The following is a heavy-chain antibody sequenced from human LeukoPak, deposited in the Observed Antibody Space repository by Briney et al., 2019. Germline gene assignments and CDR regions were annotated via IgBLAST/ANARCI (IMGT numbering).Heavy chain of an antibody. Sequence: PGGSLRLSCAASGFTFSSYGMHWVRQAPGKGLEWVAFIRYDGSNKYYADSVKGRFTISRDNSKNTLYLQMNSLRAEDTAVYYCARIGSVHLGYWGQGTLVTVSS. J-gene: IGHJ4*02. CDR2: IRYDGSNK. V-gene: IGHV3-30*02. CDR1: GFTFSSYG. CDR3: ARIGSVHLGY. D-gene: IGHD3-16*01.